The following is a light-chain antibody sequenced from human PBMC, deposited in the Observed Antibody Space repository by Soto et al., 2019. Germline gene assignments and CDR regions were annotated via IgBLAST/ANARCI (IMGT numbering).Light chain of an antibody. CDR3: SSYAGSNNVV. J-gene: IGLJ2*01. CDR1: SSDVGGYNY. Sequence: QSALTQPPSASVSPGQSVTISCTGTSSDVGGYNYVSWYQQHPGKAPKLMIYEVSKRPSGVPDRFSGSKSGNTASLTVSGLQAEEEADYYCSSYAGSNNVVFGGGTKLTVL. V-gene: IGLV2-8*01. CDR2: EVS.